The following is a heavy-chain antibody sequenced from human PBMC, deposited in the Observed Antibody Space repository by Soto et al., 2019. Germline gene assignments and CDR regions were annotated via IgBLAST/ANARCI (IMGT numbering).Heavy chain of an antibody. J-gene: IGHJ4*02. V-gene: IGHV4-39*07. CDR1: GGSVTNTTYF. D-gene: IGHD3-16*02. CDR3: ARGRSSPGY. Sequence: SETLSLTCVVSGGSVTNTTYFWGWIRQPPGKGPEWIGSIYYSGTTYSNPSLKSRLTMSIDSSKNQFSLKLSSVTAADTAVYYCARGRSSPGYWGQGTLVTVSS. CDR2: IYYSGTT.